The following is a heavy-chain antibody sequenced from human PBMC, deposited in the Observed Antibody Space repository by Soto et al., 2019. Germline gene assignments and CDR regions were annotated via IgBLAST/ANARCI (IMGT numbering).Heavy chain of an antibody. D-gene: IGHD6-13*01. V-gene: IGHV1-69*08. Sequence: QVQLVQSGAEVKKPGSSVKVSCKASGGTFSSYTISWVRQAPGQGLEWMGRIIPILGIANYAQKCQGRVTITADKSTSTAYMELSSLRSEDTAVYYCARDGIAAAGIGAFDIWGQGTMVTVSS. CDR1: GGTFSSYT. CDR3: ARDGIAAAGIGAFDI. CDR2: IIPILGIA. J-gene: IGHJ3*02.